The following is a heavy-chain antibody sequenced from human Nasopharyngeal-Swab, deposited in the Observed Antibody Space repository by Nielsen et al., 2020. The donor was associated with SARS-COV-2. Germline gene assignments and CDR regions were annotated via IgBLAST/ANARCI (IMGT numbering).Heavy chain of an antibody. CDR2: INPSGGST. V-gene: IGHV1-46*01. D-gene: IGHD1-26*01. CDR3: ARVFSGTYSQFDY. Sequence: WVRQAPGQGLEWMGIINPSGGSTGYAQKFQGRVTMTRDTSTSTVYMELSSLRSEDTAVYYCARVFSGTYSQFDYWGQGTLVTVSS. J-gene: IGHJ4*02.